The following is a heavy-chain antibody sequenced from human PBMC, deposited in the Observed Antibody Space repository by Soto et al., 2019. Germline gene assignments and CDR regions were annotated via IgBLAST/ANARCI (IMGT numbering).Heavy chain of an antibody. CDR1: RFTFSTYW. J-gene: IGHJ6*02. V-gene: IGHV3-7*01. CDR2: KHQDGNEK. CDR3: SGGNALDV. Sequence: EVQLVESGGGLVQPGGSLRLSCAASRFTFSTYWMTWVRLTPGKGLEWVANKHQDGNEKYYMDSVKGRFTISRDNAKNSLYLQMTSLRAEDTAVYYCSGGNALDVWGQGTTVTVSS.